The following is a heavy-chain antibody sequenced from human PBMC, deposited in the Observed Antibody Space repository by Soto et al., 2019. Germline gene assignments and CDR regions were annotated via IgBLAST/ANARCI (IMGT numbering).Heavy chain of an antibody. Sequence: PGGSLRLSCAASRFTFSTYWMSWVRQAPGKGLEWVANIRQDGSQKYYVDSVKGRFTISRDNAKNSLYLQMNSLRADDTAVYYCARGGYCSSTSCSLFDYWGQGTLVTVSS. V-gene: IGHV3-7*01. CDR2: IRQDGSQK. CDR3: ARGGYCSSTSCSLFDY. D-gene: IGHD2-2*03. CDR1: RFTFSTYW. J-gene: IGHJ4*02.